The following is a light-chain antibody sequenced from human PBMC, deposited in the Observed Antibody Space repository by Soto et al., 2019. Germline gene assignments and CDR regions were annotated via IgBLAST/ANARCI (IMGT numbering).Light chain of an antibody. Sequence: SYELTQPPSVSVSPGQTARITCSGDALPKQYIYWYQQKPGQAPVLVIYKDSERPSGIPERFSGSSSGTTVTLTISGVQAEDEADYYCQSADSSGTVVFGGGTKLTVL. CDR1: ALPKQY. V-gene: IGLV3-25*03. J-gene: IGLJ2*01. CDR2: KDS. CDR3: QSADSSGTVV.